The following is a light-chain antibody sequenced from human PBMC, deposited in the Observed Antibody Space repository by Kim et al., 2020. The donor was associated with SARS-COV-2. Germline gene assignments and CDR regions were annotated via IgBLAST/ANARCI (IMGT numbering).Light chain of an antibody. V-gene: IGKV3-11*01. J-gene: IGKJ2*01. CDR3: QKRSNWYT. CDR2: DAP. CDR1: QGVSSY. Sequence: SLAKGERAPLCRGASQGVSSYLAWYQKQPGQAPRLLIYDAPDRATGMPARFSGSGCGTDFTLTTSSRETEDFAVYYCQKRSNWYTFGRETKLE.